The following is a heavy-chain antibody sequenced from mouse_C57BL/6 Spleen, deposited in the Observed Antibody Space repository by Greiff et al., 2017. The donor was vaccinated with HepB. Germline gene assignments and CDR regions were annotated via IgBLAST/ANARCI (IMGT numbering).Heavy chain of an antibody. CDR3: ARSGYYGSSGAMDY. CDR1: GYAFSSYW. CDR2: IYPGDGDT. D-gene: IGHD1-1*01. Sequence: VQLVESGAELVKPGASVKISCKASGYAFSSYWMNWVKQRPGKGLEWIGQIYPGDGDTNYNGKFKGKATLTADKSSSTAYMQLSSLTSEDSAVYFCARSGYYGSSGAMDYWGQGTSVTVSS. J-gene: IGHJ4*01. V-gene: IGHV1-80*01.